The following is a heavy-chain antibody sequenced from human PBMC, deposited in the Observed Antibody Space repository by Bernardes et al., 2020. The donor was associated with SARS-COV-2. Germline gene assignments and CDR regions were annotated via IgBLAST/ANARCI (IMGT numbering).Heavy chain of an antibody. Sequence: GGSLRLSCAASGFTFSSYAMHWVRQAPGRGLAWVAGVSYDGPNNYYVGSVRGRFTISRDNSRNTVYLQMNSLGVEDTAMYFCAKDLAWKDMGHFFDYWGQGALVTVSS. CDR1: GFTFSSYA. CDR2: VSYDGPNN. V-gene: IGHV3-30*18. D-gene: IGHD2-15*01. CDR3: AKDLAWKDMGHFFDY. J-gene: IGHJ4*02.